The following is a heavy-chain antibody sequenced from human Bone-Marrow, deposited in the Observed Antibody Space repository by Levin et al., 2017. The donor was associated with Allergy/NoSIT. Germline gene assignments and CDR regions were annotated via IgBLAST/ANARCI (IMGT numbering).Heavy chain of an antibody. J-gene: IGHJ6*02. CDR1: GYSFISYW. CDR3: AKIDSHSGYGLNV. V-gene: IGHV5-51*01. CDR2: VYPADSDA. Sequence: KPGESLKISCQGSGYSFISYWIAWVRQMPGKGLEWMGSVYPADSDATYNPSFLGQVSISVDKSLRTAYLQWSRLKPSDTAMYYCAKIDSHSGYGLNVWGQGTTVTVSS. D-gene: IGHD2-15*01.